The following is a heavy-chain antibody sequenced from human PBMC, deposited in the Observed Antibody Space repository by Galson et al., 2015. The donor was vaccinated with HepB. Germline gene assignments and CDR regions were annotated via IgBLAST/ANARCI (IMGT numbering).Heavy chain of an antibody. CDR3: ARSYCGGDCYSDAFDI. D-gene: IGHD2-21*02. J-gene: IGHJ3*02. Sequence: SVKVSCKASGYTFTGYYMHWVRQAPGQGLEWMGWINPNSGGTNYAQKFQGWVAMTRDTSISTAYMELSRLRSDDTAVYYCARSYCGGDCYSDAFDIWGQGTMVTVSS. CDR2: INPNSGGT. V-gene: IGHV1-2*04. CDR1: GYTFTGYY.